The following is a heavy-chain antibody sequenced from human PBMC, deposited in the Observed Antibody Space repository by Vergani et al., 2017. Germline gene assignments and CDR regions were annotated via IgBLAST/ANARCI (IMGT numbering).Heavy chain of an antibody. V-gene: IGHV1-3*01. D-gene: IGHD3-10*01. J-gene: IGHJ4*02. CDR1: GYTLTELS. CDR2: INAGNGNT. CDR3: ARGGSGSYYNPFDY. Sequence: QVQLVQSGAEVKKPGASVKVSCKVSGYTLTELSMHWVRQAPGQRLEWMGWINAGNGNTKYSQKFQGRVTSTRDTSASTAYMELSSLRSEDTAVYYCARGGSGSYYNPFDYWGQGTLVTVSS.